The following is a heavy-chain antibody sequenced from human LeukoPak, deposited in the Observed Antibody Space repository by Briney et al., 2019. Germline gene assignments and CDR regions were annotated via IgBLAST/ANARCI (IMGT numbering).Heavy chain of an antibody. V-gene: IGHV1-2*02. Sequence: GASVKVSCKASGYTFTGYFMHWVRQAPGQGLEWMGWINPNSGGTNYAQKFQGRVTMTRDTSISTAYMELSRLRSDDTAVYYCARDRQRLVATISGYWGQGTLVTVSS. CDR2: INPNSGGT. D-gene: IGHD5-12*01. CDR1: GYTFTGYF. CDR3: ARDRQRLVATISGY. J-gene: IGHJ4*02.